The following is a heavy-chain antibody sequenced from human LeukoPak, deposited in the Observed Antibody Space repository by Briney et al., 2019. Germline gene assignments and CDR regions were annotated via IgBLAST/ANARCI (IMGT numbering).Heavy chain of an antibody. J-gene: IGHJ4*02. D-gene: IGHD2-2*01. Sequence: KPSETLSLTCAVSGGSMNEYYWSWSRQPPRKGLEWIWYIYYSGSANYSPSLKSRVTISVETSKTQFSLKLSSVTAADTAVYYCARVRVLPAAGYYFDSWGQGTLVTVSS. V-gene: IGHV4-59*01. CDR1: GGSMNEYY. CDR3: ARVRVLPAAGYYFDS. CDR2: IYYSGSA.